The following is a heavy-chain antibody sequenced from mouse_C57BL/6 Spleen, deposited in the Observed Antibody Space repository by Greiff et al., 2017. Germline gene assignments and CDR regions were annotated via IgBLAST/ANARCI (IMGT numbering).Heavy chain of an antibody. D-gene: IGHD1-1*01. CDR2: IYPRSGNT. V-gene: IGHV1-81*01. Sequence: QVQLQQSGAELARPGASVKLSCKASGYTFTSYGISWVKQRTGQGLEWIGEIYPRSGNTYYNEKFKGKATLTADKSSSTAYMELRSLTSEDSAVYFCARFDTTVVATFYYYAMDYWGQGTSVTVSS. J-gene: IGHJ4*01. CDR3: ARFDTTVVATFYYYAMDY. CDR1: GYTFTSYG.